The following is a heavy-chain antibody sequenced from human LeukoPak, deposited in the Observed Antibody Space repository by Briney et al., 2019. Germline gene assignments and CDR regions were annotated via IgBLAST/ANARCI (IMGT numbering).Heavy chain of an antibody. V-gene: IGHV4-59*12. D-gene: IGHD2-2*02. CDR3: ARAAIYWFDP. CDR2: IYYSGST. CDR1: GGSISSYY. J-gene: IGHJ5*02. Sequence: SETLSLTCTVSGGSISSYYWSWIRQPPGKGLEWIGYIYYSGSTYYNPSLKSRVTISVDTSKNQFSLKLSSVTAADTAVYYCARAAIYWFDPWGQGTLVTVSS.